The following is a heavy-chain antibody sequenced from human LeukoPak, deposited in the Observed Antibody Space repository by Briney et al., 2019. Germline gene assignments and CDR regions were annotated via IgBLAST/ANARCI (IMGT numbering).Heavy chain of an antibody. CDR2: ISSDGNDE. CDR1: GFTFSSYG. J-gene: IGHJ4*02. D-gene: IGHD4-17*01. Sequence: PGGSLRLSCAASGFTFSSYGMHWVRQAPGKGLEWVAVISSDGNDEYYANAVKGRFTISRDNSMNTLYLQMNSLRAEDTAIYYCAKDLTTLTLGKDYWGQGTLVTVSS. V-gene: IGHV3-30*18. CDR3: AKDLTTLTLGKDY.